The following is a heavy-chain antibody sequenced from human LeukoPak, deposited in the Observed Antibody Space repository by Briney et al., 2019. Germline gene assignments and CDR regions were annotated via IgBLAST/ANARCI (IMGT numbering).Heavy chain of an antibody. CDR3: ARQWASGDNWFDP. J-gene: IGHJ5*02. CDR1: GGSISSSSYY. D-gene: IGHD6-19*01. CDR2: IFFSGST. Sequence: PSETLSLTWTVPGGSISSSSYYWGWIRQPPGKGLEWIGSIFFSGSTYYNPSLKSRATISVDTSKTQFSLKLSSVTAADTAVYYCARQWASGDNWFDPWGQGTLVTVSS. V-gene: IGHV4-39*01.